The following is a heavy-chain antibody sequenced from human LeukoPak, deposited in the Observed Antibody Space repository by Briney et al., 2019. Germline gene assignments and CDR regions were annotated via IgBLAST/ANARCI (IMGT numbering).Heavy chain of an antibody. D-gene: IGHD2-2*01. Sequence: SQTLSLTCAVSGDSVSSNSAVWNWIRQSPSTGLEWLGRIYYRSKLYNDYAVSVKSRITINADTSKNHFSLHLNSVTPEDTAVYYCARYCSPTSCAHNWFDPWGQGTLVTVSS. V-gene: IGHV6-1*01. CDR2: IYYRSKLYN. CDR1: GDSVSSNSAV. CDR3: ARYCSPTSCAHNWFDP. J-gene: IGHJ5*02.